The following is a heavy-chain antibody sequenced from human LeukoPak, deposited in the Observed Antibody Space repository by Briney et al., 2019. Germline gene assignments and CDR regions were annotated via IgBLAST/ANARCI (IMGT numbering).Heavy chain of an antibody. V-gene: IGHV1-2*02. Sequence: ASVKVSCKASGYTFTGYYIHWVRQAPGQGLEWMGWINPNSGGTNYAQKFQGRVTMTRDTSISTAYMELSRLRADDTAVYYCARQRYGSTWYNYYFDSWGQGTLVTVSS. J-gene: IGHJ4*02. CDR1: GYTFTGYY. D-gene: IGHD6-13*01. CDR3: ARQRYGSTWYNYYFDS. CDR2: INPNSGGT.